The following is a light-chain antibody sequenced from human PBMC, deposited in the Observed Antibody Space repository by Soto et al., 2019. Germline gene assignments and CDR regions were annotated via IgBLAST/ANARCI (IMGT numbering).Light chain of an antibody. CDR2: AAS. Sequence: EIVLTQSPGTVSLSPGERVSLSCRASQSVSRNYLAWYQHKPGQAPRLLISAASSRVTGVPDRFSGSGSGTDFTLTISRLEPEDFAVYYCQQYGTSRGTFGQGSKVEI. CDR3: QQYGTSRGT. CDR1: QSVSRNY. J-gene: IGKJ1*01. V-gene: IGKV3-20*01.